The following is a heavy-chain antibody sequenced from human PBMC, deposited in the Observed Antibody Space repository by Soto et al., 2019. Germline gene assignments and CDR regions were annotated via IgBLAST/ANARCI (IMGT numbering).Heavy chain of an antibody. V-gene: IGHV3-33*01. Sequence: QVQLVESGGGVVQPGRSLRLSCAASGFTFSSYGMHWVRQAPGKGLEWVAVIWYDGSNKYYADSVKGRFTISRDNSKNTLYLQMNSLRAEDTAVYYCARDVRTPSIAAAGSDYYYYGMDVWGQGTTVTVSS. CDR1: GFTFSSYG. D-gene: IGHD6-13*01. J-gene: IGHJ6*02. CDR2: IWYDGSNK. CDR3: ARDVRTPSIAAAGSDYYYYGMDV.